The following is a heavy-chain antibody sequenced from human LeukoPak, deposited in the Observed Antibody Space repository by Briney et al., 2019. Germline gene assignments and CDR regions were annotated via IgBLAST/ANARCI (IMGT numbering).Heavy chain of an antibody. CDR2: INHSGST. V-gene: IGHV4-34*01. CDR1: GGSFSGYY. CDR3: ARESVYYDSSGYNDVFDI. D-gene: IGHD3-22*01. Sequence: SETLSLTCAVYGGSFSGYYWSWIRQPPGKGLEWIGEINHSGSTNYNPSLKSRVTMSVDTSNNQFSLKLSSVTAADMVVYYCARESVYYDSSGYNDVFDIWGQGTMVTVSS. J-gene: IGHJ3*02.